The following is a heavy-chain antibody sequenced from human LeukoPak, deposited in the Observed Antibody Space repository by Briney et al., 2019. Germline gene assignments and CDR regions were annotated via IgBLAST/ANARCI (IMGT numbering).Heavy chain of an antibody. CDR2: ISYDGSNK. J-gene: IGHJ3*02. D-gene: IGHD3-3*01. Sequence: GGSLRLSCAASGFTFSSYAMHWVRQAPGKGLEWVAVISYDGSNKYYADSVKGRFTISRDNSKNTLYLQMNSLRAEDTAVYYCARDSSYYDFWSGRGDAFDIWGQGTMVTVSS. CDR3: ARDSSYYDFWSGRGDAFDI. V-gene: IGHV3-30*04. CDR1: GFTFSSYA.